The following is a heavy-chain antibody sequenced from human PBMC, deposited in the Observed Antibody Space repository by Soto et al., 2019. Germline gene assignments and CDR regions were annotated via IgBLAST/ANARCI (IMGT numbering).Heavy chain of an antibody. D-gene: IGHD2-15*01. CDR2: IIPIFGTA. Sequence: QVQLVQSGAEVKKPGSSVKVSCKASGGTFSSYAISWVRQAPGQGLEWMGGIIPIFGTANYAQKFQGRVTITADESTSTAYMELSSLRSEDTAVYYRARKEGVVVATNYYYYGMDVWGQGTTVTVSS. V-gene: IGHV1-69*01. CDR1: GGTFSSYA. CDR3: ARKEGVVVATNYYYYGMDV. J-gene: IGHJ6*02.